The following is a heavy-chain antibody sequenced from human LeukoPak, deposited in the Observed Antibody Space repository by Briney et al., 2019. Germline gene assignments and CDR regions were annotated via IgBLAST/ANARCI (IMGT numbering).Heavy chain of an antibody. Sequence: KPSETLSLTCAVYGGSFSAYFLSWIRQPPGKGLEWIGEINQSGSTNYNPSLKSRVTISVDTSKKQFSLRLSSVTAADTAVYYCAFGQEVADAFDFWGQGPMVTVSS. D-gene: IGHD3-3*01. CDR3: AFGQEVADAFDF. CDR1: GGSFSAYF. CDR2: INQSGST. J-gene: IGHJ3*01. V-gene: IGHV4-34*01.